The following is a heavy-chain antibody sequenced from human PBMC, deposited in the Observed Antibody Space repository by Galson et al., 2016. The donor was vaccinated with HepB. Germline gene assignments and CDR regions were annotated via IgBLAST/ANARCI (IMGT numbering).Heavy chain of an antibody. V-gene: IGHV1-2*04. CDR3: ARYGSSSAADY. CDR2: ISPNSGRT. Sequence: SVKVSCKASGYSFSGYYMHWIRQAPGHGLEWMGWISPNSGRTNYAQKFQGWVTMTRDTSISTMYMELSSLKSDDTAVYYCARYGSSSAADYWGQGTLVIVSS. J-gene: IGHJ4*02. CDR1: GYSFSGYY. D-gene: IGHD6-6*01.